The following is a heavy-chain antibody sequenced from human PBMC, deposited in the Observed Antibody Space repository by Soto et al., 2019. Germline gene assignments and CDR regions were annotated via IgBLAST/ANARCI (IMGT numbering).Heavy chain of an antibody. CDR2: ISYDGSNK. J-gene: IGHJ4*02. V-gene: IGHV3-30-3*01. CDR3: ARVSSGWYAPIDY. D-gene: IGHD6-19*01. Sequence: QVQLVESGGGVVQPGRSLRLSCAASGFTFSSYAMHWVRQAPGKGLEWVAVISYDGSNKYYADSVKGRFTISRDNSKNTLYLQMNSLRAEDTAVYYCARVSSGWYAPIDYWGQGTLATVSS. CDR1: GFTFSSYA.